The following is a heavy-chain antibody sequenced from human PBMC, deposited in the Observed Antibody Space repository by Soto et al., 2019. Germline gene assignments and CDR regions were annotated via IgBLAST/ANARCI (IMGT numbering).Heavy chain of an antibody. Sequence: ASVKVSCKASGYTFTSYYINWVRQATGQGLEWMGWMNPNSGNTSYAQKFQGRVTMTRNTSISTAYMELSSLRSEDTAVYYCARGEGYCSGGSCIKRFDPWGQGTLVTVSS. CDR3: ARGEGYCSGGSCIKRFDP. CDR2: MNPNSGNT. V-gene: IGHV1-8*01. D-gene: IGHD2-15*01. CDR1: GYTFTSYY. J-gene: IGHJ5*02.